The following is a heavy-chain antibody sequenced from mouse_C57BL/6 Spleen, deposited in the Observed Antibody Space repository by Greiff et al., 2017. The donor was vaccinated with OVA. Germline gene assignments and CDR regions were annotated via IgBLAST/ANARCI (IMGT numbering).Heavy chain of an antibody. J-gene: IGHJ1*03. Sequence: VQLQQSGPELVKPGASVKMSCKASGYTFTDYNMHWVKQSHGKSLEWIGYINPNNGGTSYNQNFKGKATLTVNTSSSTAYMEIRSLTSEDSAVYYCARSNLIYDGYYEYFDVWGTGTTVTVSS. CDR2: INPNNGGT. CDR1: GYTFTDYN. CDR3: ARSNLIYDGYYEYFDV. D-gene: IGHD2-3*01. V-gene: IGHV1-22*01.